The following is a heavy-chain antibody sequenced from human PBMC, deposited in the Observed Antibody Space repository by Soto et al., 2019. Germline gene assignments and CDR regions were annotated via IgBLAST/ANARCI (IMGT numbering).Heavy chain of an antibody. CDR1: GFTFSSYA. CDR3: AKDSGRGSADYYFAY. CDR2: ISSDGKDK. D-gene: IGHD3-10*01. Sequence: QVQLVESGGGVVQPGRSLRLSCAASGFTFSSYAIHWVRQAPGKGLEWVAVISSDGKDKYSADSMKGRFAISRDNSKNTLYLHMNSLRAEDTAVYYCAKDSGRGSADYYFAYWGQGTLVTVSS. J-gene: IGHJ4*02. V-gene: IGHV3-30*18.